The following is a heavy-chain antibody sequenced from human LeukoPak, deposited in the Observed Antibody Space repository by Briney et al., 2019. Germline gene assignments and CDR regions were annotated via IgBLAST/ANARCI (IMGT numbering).Heavy chain of an antibody. V-gene: IGHV3-30*18. Sequence: GGSLRLSCAASGFTFNNYGMHWVRQAPGKGLEWVAFISYDGSSKNYADSVKGRFTIFRDNSKNTLYLQMNSLRPEDTAVYYCAKDLLSIWGQGTLVTVSS. CDR3: AKDLLSI. D-gene: IGHD3-3*02. J-gene: IGHJ4*02. CDR2: ISYDGSSK. CDR1: GFTFNNYG.